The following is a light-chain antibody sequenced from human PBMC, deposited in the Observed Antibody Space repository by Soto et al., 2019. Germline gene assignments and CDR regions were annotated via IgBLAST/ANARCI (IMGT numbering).Light chain of an antibody. V-gene: IGLV2-11*01. Sequence: QSALTQPRSVSGSPGQSVTISCTGTSSDVGGYNYVSWYLQHPGKAPKLMIYDVSKRPSGVPDRFSGSKSGNTASMTISRRQAEDEADSYCCSYAGSYTLVFGGGTKLTVL. CDR2: DVS. CDR1: SSDVGGYNY. CDR3: CSYAGSYTLV. J-gene: IGLJ2*01.